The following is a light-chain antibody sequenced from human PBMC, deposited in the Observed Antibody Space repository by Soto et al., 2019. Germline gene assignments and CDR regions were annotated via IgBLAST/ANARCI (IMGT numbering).Light chain of an antibody. J-gene: IGKJ1*01. CDR2: QTF. V-gene: IGKV2-24*01. Sequence: DVVLTQTPLSSPVTLGQPASISCRSSQSLRHGNGNTYLSWLQQRPGQPPRLLIYQTFNRFSGVQDRFSGSGAGTDFTLKISRVEAEDVGVYFCTQATHFPRTVGQGTKVEI. CDR3: TQATHFPRT. CDR1: QSLRHGNGNTY.